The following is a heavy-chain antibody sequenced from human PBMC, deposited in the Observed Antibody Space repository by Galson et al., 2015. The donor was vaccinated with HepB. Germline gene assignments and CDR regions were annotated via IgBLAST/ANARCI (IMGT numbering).Heavy chain of an antibody. D-gene: IGHD6-19*01. J-gene: IGHJ6*03. V-gene: IGHV3-48*02. CDR3: VTDRRLDFLGYFYLDV. CDR1: GFTLRTYS. Sequence: SLRLSCAASGFTLRTYSLNWVRQAPAKGLEWISYITSSGSTIYYAESVKGRFTISRDNAKNSLYLQMNSLRDEDTAVYYCVTDRRLDFLGYFYLDVWGKGTTVTVSS. CDR2: ITSSGSTI.